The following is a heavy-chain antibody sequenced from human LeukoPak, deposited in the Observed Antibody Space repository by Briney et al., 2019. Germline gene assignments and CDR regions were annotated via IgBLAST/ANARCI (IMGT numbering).Heavy chain of an antibody. D-gene: IGHD2-15*01. CDR1: GGSISGSSYF. J-gene: IGHJ4*02. CDR3: ASFLGDYVDY. V-gene: IGHV4-39*07. CDR2: IYYSGST. Sequence: SETLSLTCTVSGGSISGSSYFWGWIRQPPGKGLEWIGSIYYSGSTYYNPSLKSRVTISVDTSKNQFSLKLSSVTAADTAVYYCASFLGDYVDYWGQGTLVTVSS.